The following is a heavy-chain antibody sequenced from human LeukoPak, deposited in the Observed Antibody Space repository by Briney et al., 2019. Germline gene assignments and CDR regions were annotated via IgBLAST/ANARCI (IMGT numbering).Heavy chain of an antibody. CDR3: VRIYRGPDY. CDR1: GYTFIHHY. D-gene: IGHD3-10*01. V-gene: IGHV1-2*02. J-gene: IGHJ4*02. CDR2: INPNSDDT. Sequence: ASVKVSCKASGYTFIHHYIHWVRQAPGQGLEWMGWINPNSDDTNYAQKFQGRVTMTRDTSISTVYMELTRLRSDDTAVYDCVRIYRGPDYWGQGTLVTVSS.